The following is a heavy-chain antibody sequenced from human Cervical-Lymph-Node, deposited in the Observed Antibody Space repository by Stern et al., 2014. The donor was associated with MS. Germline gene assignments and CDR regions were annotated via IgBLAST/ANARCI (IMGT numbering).Heavy chain of an antibody. CDR3: ARGIVATIHTF. J-gene: IGHJ4*02. Sequence: QVQLVQSGAEVKKPGASVKVSCKASGGTFSSYDITWVRQAPGQGLEWMGGISPILVTANYAQKFQGRVTITADESTRTAYMELSSLRSEDTAVYYCARGIVATIHTFWGQGTLVTVSS. D-gene: IGHD5-12*01. CDR2: ISPILVTA. V-gene: IGHV1-69*12. CDR1: GGTFSSYD.